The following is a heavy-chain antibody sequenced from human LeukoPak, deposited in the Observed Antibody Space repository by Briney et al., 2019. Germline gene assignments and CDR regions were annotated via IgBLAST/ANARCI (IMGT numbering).Heavy chain of an antibody. V-gene: IGHV3-23*01. CDR2: TSGSSGNT. D-gene: IGHD6-19*01. CDR1: GFTFSSYA. J-gene: IGHJ6*03. CDR3: ARDGSGWDLYYYYYYMDV. Sequence: PGGSLRLSCAASGFTFSSYAMNWVRQAPGKGLEWVSTTSGSSGNTYYADSVKGRFTFSRDNSKNTLYLQMNSLKAEDTAVYYCARDGSGWDLYYYYYYMDVWGKGTTVTISS.